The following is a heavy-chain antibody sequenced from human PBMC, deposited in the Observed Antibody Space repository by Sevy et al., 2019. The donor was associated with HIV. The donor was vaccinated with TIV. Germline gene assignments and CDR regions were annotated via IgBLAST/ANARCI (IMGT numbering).Heavy chain of an antibody. J-gene: IGHJ6*02. CDR1: GDSVSSNSAA. V-gene: IGHV6-1*01. D-gene: IGHD2-2*02. CDR2: TYYRSKWYN. Sequence: KQSQTLSLTCAISGDSVSSNSAAWNWIRQSPSRGLEWLGRTYYRSKWYNDYAVSVKSRITINPETSKNQFSLQLNSVIPEDTAVYYCAREYCSSTSCYTNYYGMDVWGQGTTVTVSS. CDR3: AREYCSSTSCYTNYYGMDV.